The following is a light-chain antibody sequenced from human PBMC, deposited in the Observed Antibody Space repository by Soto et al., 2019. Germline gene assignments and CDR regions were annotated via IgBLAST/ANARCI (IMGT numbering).Light chain of an antibody. CDR1: QNNKNY. CDR2: WAS. V-gene: IGKV4-1*01. Sequence: SPTTMAVSLRERANINFKSSQNNKNYLAWYQQKTGQPPKLLIDWASTRASGVPDRFSGSGSGTDFTLTISSLQAEDVGIYYCQDYDSSWPFAQGTKV. J-gene: IGKJ1*01. CDR3: QDYDSSWP.